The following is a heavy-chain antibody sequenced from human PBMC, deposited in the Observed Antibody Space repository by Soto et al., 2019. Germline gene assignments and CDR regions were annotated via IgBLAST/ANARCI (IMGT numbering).Heavy chain of an antibody. CDR2: IYYSGST. J-gene: IGHJ4*02. Sequence: SATLSLTCTVSGGSISNYYWSWIRQPPGKGLEWIGYIYYSGSTNYNPSLTSRVTISVDTSKNQFSLKLSSVTAADTAVYYCARHRYSYGVYYFDYWGQGTLVTVSS. CDR3: ARHRYSYGVYYFDY. D-gene: IGHD5-18*01. CDR1: GGSISNYY. V-gene: IGHV4-59*08.